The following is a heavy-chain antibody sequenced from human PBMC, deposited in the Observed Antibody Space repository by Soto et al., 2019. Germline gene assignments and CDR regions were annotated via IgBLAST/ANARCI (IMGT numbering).Heavy chain of an antibody. CDR3: ARAAAAGSDF. Sequence: QVQLVQSGAEVKKPGSSVKVSCKASGGTFSSYTISWVRQAPGQGLEWMGRIIPILGIANYAQKFQGRVTITADKSTSTAYMELSGLRSEDTAVYYCARAAAAGSDFWGQGTLVTVSS. CDR1: GGTFSSYT. CDR2: IIPILGIA. D-gene: IGHD6-13*01. J-gene: IGHJ4*02. V-gene: IGHV1-69*02.